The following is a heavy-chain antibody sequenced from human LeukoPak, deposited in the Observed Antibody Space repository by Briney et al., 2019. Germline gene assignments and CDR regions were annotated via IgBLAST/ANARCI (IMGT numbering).Heavy chain of an antibody. D-gene: IGHD3-16*01. V-gene: IGHV1-18*01. Sequence: GASVKVSCKASGFGLTDYGISWVRQAPGQGLEWVGWTSGDNTKANSAQKFQDRVFFTTDTSTSTAYMDPKSLSSDDSAVYYCARAFDQVWGRARRLDYWGQGTLVTVSS. J-gene: IGHJ4*02. CDR2: TSGDNTKA. CDR1: GFGLTDYG. CDR3: ARAFDQVWGRARRLDY.